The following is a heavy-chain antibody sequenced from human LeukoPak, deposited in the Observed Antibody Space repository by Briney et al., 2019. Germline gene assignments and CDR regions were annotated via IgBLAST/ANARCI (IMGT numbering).Heavy chain of an antibody. CDR1: GYTFTSNG. J-gene: IGHJ3*02. V-gene: IGHV1-18*01. Sequence: ASVKVSCKASGYTFTSNGISWVRQAPGQGLEWMGWISAYNGNTNYEQKLQGRVTMTTDPSTSTAYMELRSLRSDDTAVYYCASLKNSYDSSGYLVTDAFDIWGQGTMVTVSS. CDR3: ASLKNSYDSSGYLVTDAFDI. D-gene: IGHD3-22*01. CDR2: ISAYNGNT.